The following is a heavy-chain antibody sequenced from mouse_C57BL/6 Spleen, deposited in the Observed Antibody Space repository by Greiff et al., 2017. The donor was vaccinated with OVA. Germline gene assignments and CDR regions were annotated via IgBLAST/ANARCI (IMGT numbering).Heavy chain of an antibody. CDR2: ILPGSGST. CDR3: ARDIRNSDITTVVGNY. CDR1: GYTFTGYW. J-gene: IGHJ2*01. D-gene: IGHD1-1*01. Sequence: QVQLQQPGAELMKPGASVKLSCKATGYTFTGYWIEWVKQRPGHGLEWIGEILPGSGSTNYNEKFKGKATFTADTSSNTAYMQLSSLTTEDSAIYYCARDIRNSDITTVVGNYWGQGTTLTVSS. V-gene: IGHV1-9*01.